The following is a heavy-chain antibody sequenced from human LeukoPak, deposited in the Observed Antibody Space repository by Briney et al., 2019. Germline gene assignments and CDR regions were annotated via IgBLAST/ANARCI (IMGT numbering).Heavy chain of an antibody. V-gene: IGHV4-59*01. CDR1: GVSISSYY. CDR2: IYYSGST. CDR3: ARVHHCSGGSCYPPADY. D-gene: IGHD2-15*01. Sequence: SETLSLTRTVSGVSISSYYWSWIRQPPGKGLQWIGYIYYSGSTNYNPSLKSRVTISVDTSKNQFSLKLSSVTAADTAVYYCARVHHCSGGSCYPPADYWGQGTLVTVSS. J-gene: IGHJ4*02.